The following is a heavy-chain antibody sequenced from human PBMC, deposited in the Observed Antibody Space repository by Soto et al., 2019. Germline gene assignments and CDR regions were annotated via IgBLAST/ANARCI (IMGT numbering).Heavy chain of an antibody. CDR3: ARGGGCSGGSCNFDY. V-gene: IGHV3-48*01. Sequence: EVQLVESGGGLLQPGGSLRLSCAASGFTFSSYSMNWVRQAPGKVLERVSYIRSSSSTIYYADSVKGRFTISRDNDKNSLYVQLNSLRAEETAVYYWARGGGCSGGSCNFDYWGQGTLVTVSS. J-gene: IGHJ4*02. CDR2: IRSSSSTI. CDR1: GFTFSSYS. D-gene: IGHD2-15*01.